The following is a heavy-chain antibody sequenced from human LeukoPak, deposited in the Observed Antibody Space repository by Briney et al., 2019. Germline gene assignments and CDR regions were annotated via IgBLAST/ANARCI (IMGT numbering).Heavy chain of an antibody. J-gene: IGHJ5*02. CDR3: ARGDRSLTEWELPPRGSWFDP. CDR2: ISSSSSYI. CDR1: GFTFSSYS. V-gene: IGHV3-21*01. D-gene: IGHD1-26*01. Sequence: PGGSLRLSCAASGFTFSSYSMNWVRQAPGKGLEWVSSISSSSSYIYYADSVKGRFTISRDNAKNSLYLQMNSLRAEDTAVYYCARGDRSLTEWELPPRGSWFDPWGQGTLVTVSS.